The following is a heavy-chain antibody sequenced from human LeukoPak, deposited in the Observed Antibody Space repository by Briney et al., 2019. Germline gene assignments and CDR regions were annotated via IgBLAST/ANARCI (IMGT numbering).Heavy chain of an antibody. J-gene: IGHJ4*02. D-gene: IGHD6-19*01. CDR3: ARDPFPRYSSGWYGY. CDR1: GYTFTSYA. CDR2: INAGNGNT. Sequence: ASVKVSSKASGYTFTSYAMHWVRQAPGQRLEWMGWINAGNGNTKYSQKFQGRVTITRDTSASTAYMELSSLRSEDTAVYYCARDPFPRYSSGWYGYWGQGTLVTVSS. V-gene: IGHV1-3*01.